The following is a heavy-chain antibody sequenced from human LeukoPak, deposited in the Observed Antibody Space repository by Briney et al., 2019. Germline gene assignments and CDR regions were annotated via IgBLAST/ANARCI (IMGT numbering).Heavy chain of an antibody. Sequence: GGSLRLSRAASGFTFSSYAMSGVRQPPGKGLEWVSAISGRGGSTYYADSVRGRFTISRDNSKNTLYLQMNSLRAEDTAVYNCAKSNPYSGSWYGSVSRPSDYWGQGTLVTVSS. V-gene: IGHV3-23*01. J-gene: IGHJ4*02. CDR1: GFTFSSYA. D-gene: IGHD6-13*01. CDR3: AKSNPYSGSWYGSVSRPSDY. CDR2: ISGRGGST.